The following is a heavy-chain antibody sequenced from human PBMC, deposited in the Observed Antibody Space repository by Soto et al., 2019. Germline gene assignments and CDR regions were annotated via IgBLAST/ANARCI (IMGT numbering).Heavy chain of an antibody. J-gene: IGHJ6*02. CDR1: GASISSGGYC. V-gene: IGHV4-31*03. CDR3: ARDITGVRGGTPYYYYGMDV. Sequence: LSLTCSVSGASISSGGYCWSCIRQHPEKGLEWIGYIDNSGSAYYNPSLRSRVSISGDTSKGLFSLQLNSVTAADTAVYYCARDITGVRGGTPYYYYGMDVWGPGTTVTVS. D-gene: IGHD3-10*01. CDR2: IDNSGSA.